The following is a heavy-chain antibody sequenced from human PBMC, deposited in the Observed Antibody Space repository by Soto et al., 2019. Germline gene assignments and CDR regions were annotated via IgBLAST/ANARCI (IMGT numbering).Heavy chain of an antibody. V-gene: IGHV4-31*03. J-gene: IGHJ3*02. CDR2: IFYSGTT. D-gene: IGHD2-2*01. Sequence: QVQLQESGPGLVKPSQTLSLICTISGGSISSGGSSWSWIRQHPGKGLEWIGYIFYSGTTYYNPSXKSRVTIPVAXXKXQSXRKLSSVTAADTAVYYCASYCISTSCYPGGDAFDIWGQGTMVTVSS. CDR3: ASYCISTSCYPGGDAFDI. CDR1: GGSISSGGSS.